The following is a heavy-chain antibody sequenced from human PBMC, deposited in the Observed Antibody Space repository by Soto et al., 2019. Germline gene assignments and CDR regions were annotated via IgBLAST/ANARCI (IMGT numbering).Heavy chain of an antibody. D-gene: IGHD5-12*01. Sequence: QVEVPGSGPGPVEASGALFPQCRGAGGIIKGYRWALIREVGGEGPEWIGRINICGATNYNPSLKSRVTMLLDRSKNQFSLILNSVTAADTAVYFCASLYSNSWPFDFWGQGTLVSVSS. V-gene: IGHV4-4*07. J-gene: IGHJ3*01. CDR2: INICGAT. CDR3: ASLYSNSWPFDF. CDR1: GGIIKGYR.